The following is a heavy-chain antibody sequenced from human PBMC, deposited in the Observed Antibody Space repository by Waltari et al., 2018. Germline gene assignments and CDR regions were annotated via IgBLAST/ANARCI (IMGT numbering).Heavy chain of an antibody. V-gene: IGHV3-23*01. CDR1: GFSFLGFA. CDR2: ISGSGATP. J-gene: IGHJ4*02. CDR3: AKGSRGYTNYFFDS. Sequence: EVQLLESAGRLVQPGEALRLSCAASGFSFLGFAMTWVRQAPGEGLECVASISGSGATPFYADSVKGRFTIVRDNSRDTVYLQMNSLRVDDSTVYYCAKGSRGYTNYFFDSWGQGTLVSVSS. D-gene: IGHD3-16*02.